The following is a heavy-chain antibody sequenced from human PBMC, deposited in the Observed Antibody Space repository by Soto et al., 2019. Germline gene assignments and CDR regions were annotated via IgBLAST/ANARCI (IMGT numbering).Heavy chain of an antibody. J-gene: IGHJ5*01. CDR1: GGSFSDSY. V-gene: IGHV4-34*01. CDR3: ARGRPAIATRWFDS. D-gene: IGHD1-1*01. CDR2: ISNSGRT. Sequence: ASETLSLTCAVFGGSFSDSYWSWIRQSPGKGLEWIGEISNSGRTYYNPSLKSRVTISGDTSKNQFSLEVRSVAAADTGTYYCARGRPAIATRWFDSWGQGILVTVS.